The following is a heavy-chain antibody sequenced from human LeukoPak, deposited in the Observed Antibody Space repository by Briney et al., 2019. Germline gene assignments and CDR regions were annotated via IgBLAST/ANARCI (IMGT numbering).Heavy chain of an antibody. J-gene: IGHJ5*02. CDR3: AKDGPGSWFGEAT. CDR1: GFTFSGYG. Sequence: GGSLRLSCEASGFTFSGYGMQRVRQVPGKGLEWVALISYDGSNKHYADSVKGRFTISRDNSKNTLYLQMDSLKVEDTAVYYCAKDGPGSWFGEATWGQGPLVTVS. CDR2: ISYDGSNK. V-gene: IGHV3-30*18. D-gene: IGHD6-13*01.